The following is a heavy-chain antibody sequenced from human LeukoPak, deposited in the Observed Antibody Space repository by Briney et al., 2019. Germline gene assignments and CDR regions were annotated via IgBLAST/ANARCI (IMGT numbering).Heavy chain of an antibody. CDR3: ARVDGSSSCPDY. CDR1: GFTFSSYW. CDR2: IKQDGSET. V-gene: IGHV3-7*01. J-gene: IGHJ4*02. Sequence: EGSLRLSCAASGFTFSSYWMSWVRQAPGKGLEWVANIKQDGSETYYVDSVKGRFTTSRDNAKNLLYLEMNGLRAEDTALYYCARVDGSSSCPDYWGQGTLVTVSS. D-gene: IGHD6-13*01.